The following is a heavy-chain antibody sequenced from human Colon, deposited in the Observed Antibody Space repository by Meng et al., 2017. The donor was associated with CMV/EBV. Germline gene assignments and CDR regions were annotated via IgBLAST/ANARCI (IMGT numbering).Heavy chain of an antibody. J-gene: IGHJ4*02. CDR3: TRIPTYGDYDPIDY. Sequence: GVYGGSFNNYSWSWIRQPPGKGLEWMGEINHAGTTNYNPSLKSRVTISVDTSKNHFSLKLSSVTAADTAVYYCTRIPTYGDYDPIDYWGRGTLVTVSS. V-gene: IGHV4-34*01. D-gene: IGHD4-17*01. CDR2: INHAGTT. CDR1: GGSFNNYS.